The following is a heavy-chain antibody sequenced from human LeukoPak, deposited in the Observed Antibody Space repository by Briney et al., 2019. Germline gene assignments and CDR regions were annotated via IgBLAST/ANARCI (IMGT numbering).Heavy chain of an antibody. CDR1: GGSISSYY. J-gene: IGHJ4*02. V-gene: IGHV4-4*07. CDR3: ARDGEIRGVYYFDY. Sequence: SETLSLTCTVSGGSISSYYWSWIRQPAGKGLEWIGRIYTSGSTNYNPSLKSRVTMSVDTSKNQFSLKLSSVTAADTAVYYCARDGEIRGVYYFDYWGQGTLVTVSS. D-gene: IGHD3-10*01. CDR2: IYTSGST.